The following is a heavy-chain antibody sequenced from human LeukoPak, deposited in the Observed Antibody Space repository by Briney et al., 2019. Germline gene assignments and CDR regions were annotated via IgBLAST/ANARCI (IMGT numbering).Heavy chain of an antibody. D-gene: IGHD4-17*01. CDR1: GFTFSSYG. Sequence: GGSLRLSCAASGFTFSSYGMHWVRQAPGKGLEWVAVISYDGSNKYYADSVKGRFTISRDNSKNTLYLQMNSLRAEDMAVYYCAKDDYGDYARYYYYYGMDVWGQGTTVTVSS. V-gene: IGHV3-30*18. J-gene: IGHJ6*02. CDR3: AKDDYGDYARYYYYYGMDV. CDR2: ISYDGSNK.